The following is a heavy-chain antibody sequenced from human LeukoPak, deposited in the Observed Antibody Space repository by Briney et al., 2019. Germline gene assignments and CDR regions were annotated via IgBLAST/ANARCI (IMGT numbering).Heavy chain of an antibody. CDR2: IYYSGST. V-gene: IGHV4-39*01. D-gene: IGHD3-22*01. J-gene: IGHJ4*02. CDR3: VRGRQRFYYDNSGYLDY. CDR1: GGSISSSSYY. Sequence: SETLSLTCTVSGGSISSSSYYWGWIRQPPGKGLEWIGSIYYSGSTYYNPSLKSRVTISVDTSKNQFSLQVNSVTPEDTAVYYCVRGRQRFYYDNSGYLDYWGQGTLVTVSS.